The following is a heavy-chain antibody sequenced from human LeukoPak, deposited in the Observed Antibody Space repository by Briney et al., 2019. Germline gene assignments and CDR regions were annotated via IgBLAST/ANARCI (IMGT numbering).Heavy chain of an antibody. CDR2: INSDGSNT. Sequence: AGGSLRLSCAASGFTFSTYWMHWVRQAPGKGLVWVSRINSDGSNTDYADSVRGRFTISRDNAENTLYLQLNSLRAEDTAVYYCARAGYYRFDYWGQGTLVTVSS. CDR3: ARAGYYRFDY. D-gene: IGHD1-26*01. CDR1: GFTFSTYW. J-gene: IGHJ4*02. V-gene: IGHV3-74*01.